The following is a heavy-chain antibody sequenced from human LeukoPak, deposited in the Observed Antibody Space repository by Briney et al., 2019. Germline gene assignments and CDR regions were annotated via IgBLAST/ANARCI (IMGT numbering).Heavy chain of an antibody. J-gene: IGHJ4*02. CDR3: ARGIAAAGTDY. V-gene: IGHV4-59*08. D-gene: IGHD6-13*01. CDR1: GGSISSYY. Sequence: SETLSLTCTVSGGSISSYYWSWIRQPPGKGLEWIGYFYYTGSTNYNPPLKSRVTISVDTSKNQFSLNLSSVTAADTAVYYCARGIAAAGTDYWGQGTLVTVSS. CDR2: FYYTGST.